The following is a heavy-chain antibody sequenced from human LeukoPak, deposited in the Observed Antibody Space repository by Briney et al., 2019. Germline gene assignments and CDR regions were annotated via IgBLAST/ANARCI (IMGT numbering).Heavy chain of an antibody. Sequence: GESLKISCNGSGYSFTSYWIGWVRQLPGKGLEWIGIIYAGDSDTRYSPSFQGQVTISADKSISTAYLQWSSLKASDTAMYYCARHGRDSTAYYYYGMDVWGQGTTVTVSS. J-gene: IGHJ6*02. CDR2: IYAGDSDT. V-gene: IGHV5-51*01. D-gene: IGHD3/OR15-3a*01. CDR3: ARHGRDSTAYYYYGMDV. CDR1: GYSFTSYW.